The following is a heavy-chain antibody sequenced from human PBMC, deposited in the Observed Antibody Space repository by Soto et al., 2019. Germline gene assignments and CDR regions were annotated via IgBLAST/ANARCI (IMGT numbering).Heavy chain of an antibody. CDR3: ASDY. V-gene: IGHV3-23*01. CDR2: IDTSGGGT. J-gene: IGHJ4*02. CDR1: GLTFKNYG. Sequence: EVQMLESGGALVQPGGSLRLSCAVSGLTFKNYGMSWVRQAPGKGLEWVSTIDTSGGGTYYADSVKGRFTISRDNSKNTLYLQMNSLRDDDTALYYCASDYWGQGTRVTVSP.